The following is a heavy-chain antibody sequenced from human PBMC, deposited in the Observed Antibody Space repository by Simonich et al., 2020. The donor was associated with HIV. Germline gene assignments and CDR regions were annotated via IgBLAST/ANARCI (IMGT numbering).Heavy chain of an antibody. D-gene: IGHD5-12*01. CDR1: GGSFNGYY. CDR3: ARRSGYDLDY. Sequence: QVHLQQWGAGLLKPSETLSLTCAVYGGSFNGYYWTWIRQPPGTGLEWIGEINHSGSTDYNPSLNSRVTISVDTSKNQFSLKLSSVTAADTAVFYCARRSGYDLDYWGQGTLVTVSS. CDR2: INHSGST. J-gene: IGHJ4*02. V-gene: IGHV4-34*01.